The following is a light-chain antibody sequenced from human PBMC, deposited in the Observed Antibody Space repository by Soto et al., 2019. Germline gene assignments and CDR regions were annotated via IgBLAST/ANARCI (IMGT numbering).Light chain of an antibody. CDR3: QQYGSSGT. V-gene: IGKV3-20*01. CDR2: GAS. CDR1: QSFSNNY. J-gene: IGKJ1*01. Sequence: EIVLTQSPGTLALSAVERATLSCRSSQSFSNNYLAWYQQKPGQAHRLLIYGASNRATGIPDRFSGSGSGTDFTITISRLEPEDFAVYYCQQYGSSGTFGQGT.